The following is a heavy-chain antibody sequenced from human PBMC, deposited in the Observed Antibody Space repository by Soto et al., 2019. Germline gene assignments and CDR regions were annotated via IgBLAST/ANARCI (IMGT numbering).Heavy chain of an antibody. Sequence: QVQLQESGPGLVKPSGTLSLTCAVSSGFISSGYWWRWVRQAPGKGLEWIGEIYHSGSTNYNPSLKSRVTISRDTSKNQFSLKVNSVTAADTAVYYLTRAGEGSGWQAPLFYWGQRPLVTVSS. J-gene: IGHJ4*02. CDR3: TRAGEGSGWQAPLFY. V-gene: IGHV4-4*02. CDR1: SGFISSGYW. CDR2: IYHSGST. D-gene: IGHD6-19*01.